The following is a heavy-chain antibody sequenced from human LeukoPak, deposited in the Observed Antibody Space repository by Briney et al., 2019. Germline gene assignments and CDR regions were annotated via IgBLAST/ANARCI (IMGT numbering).Heavy chain of an antibody. CDR2: ISSSSSYI. D-gene: IGHD4-17*01. V-gene: IGHV3-21*04. CDR3: AKRANDYGDYVYFQH. CDR1: GFTFSSYS. Sequence: PGGSLRLSCAASGFTFSSYSMNWVRQAPGKGLEWVSSISSSSSYIYYADSVKGRFTISRDNAKNSLYLQMNSLRAEDTAVYYCAKRANDYGDYVYFQHWGQGTLVTVSS. J-gene: IGHJ1*01.